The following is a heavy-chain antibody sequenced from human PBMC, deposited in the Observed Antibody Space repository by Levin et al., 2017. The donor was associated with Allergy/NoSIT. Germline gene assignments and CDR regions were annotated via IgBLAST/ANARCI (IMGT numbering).Heavy chain of an antibody. CDR1: GGSISSNTYY. CDR3: ARDRKERIDWFDP. Sequence: SETLSLTCTVSGGSISSNTYYWGWIRQPPGKGLEWIGSIYYSGSTYYNPSLKSRVTISVDTSNNQFSLKLSSVTAADTAVYYCARDRKERIDWFDPWGQGTLVTVSS. V-gene: IGHV4-39*07. D-gene: IGHD1-1*01. J-gene: IGHJ5*02. CDR2: IYYSGST.